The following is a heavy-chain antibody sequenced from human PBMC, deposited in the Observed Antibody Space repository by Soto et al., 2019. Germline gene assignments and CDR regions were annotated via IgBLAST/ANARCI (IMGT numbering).Heavy chain of an antibody. CDR3: ARSIVVVTAPDY. D-gene: IGHD2-21*02. V-gene: IGHV1-3*05. J-gene: IGHJ4*02. CDR2: INAGNGNT. Sequence: QVQLVQSGAEEKKPGASVKVSCKASGYTFTSYAMHWVRQAPGQRLEWMGWINAGNGNTKYSQKFQGRVTITRDTSASTAYTELSSLRSEDTAVYYWARSIVVVTAPDYWGPGALVTVSS. CDR1: GYTFTSYA.